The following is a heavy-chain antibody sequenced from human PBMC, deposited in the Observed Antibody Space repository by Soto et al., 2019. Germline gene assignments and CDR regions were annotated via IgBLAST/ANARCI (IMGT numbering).Heavy chain of an antibody. J-gene: IGHJ6*02. V-gene: IGHV3-21*01. CDR3: ARGYCSGGSCYYYPEVYYYYYGMDV. Sequence: PGVSLRLSCAASGFTFSSYSMNWVRQAPGKGLEWVSSISSSSSYIYYADSVKGRFTISRDNAKNSLYLQMNSLRAEDTAVYYCARGYCSGGSCYYYPEVYYYYYGMDVWGQGTTVTVSS. CDR2: ISSSSSYI. D-gene: IGHD2-15*01. CDR1: GFTFSSYS.